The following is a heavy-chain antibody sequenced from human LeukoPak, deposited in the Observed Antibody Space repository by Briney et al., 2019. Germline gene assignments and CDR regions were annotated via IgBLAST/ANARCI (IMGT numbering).Heavy chain of an antibody. CDR1: GFTFSSYS. CDR2: ISSSSSTI. CDR3: AKGYNYGDN. V-gene: IGHV3-48*01. J-gene: IGHJ4*02. Sequence: GGSLRLSCAASGFTFSSYSMNWVRQAPGKGLEWVSYISSSSSTIYYADSVKGRFTISRDNSKNTLYLQMNSLRAEDTAVYYCAKGYNYGDNWGQGTLVTVSS. D-gene: IGHD5-18*01.